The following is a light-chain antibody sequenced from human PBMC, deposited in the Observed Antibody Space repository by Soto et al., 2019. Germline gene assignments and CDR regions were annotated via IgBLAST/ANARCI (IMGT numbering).Light chain of an antibody. CDR1: QSVSSSY. Sequence: EIVLTQSPGTLSLSPGERATLSCRASQSVSSSYLARSQQKPGQAPRLLIYGASNRATGIPDRFSGSGSGTDFTLNISSMEPEEFAVYYCQQLGTSPFTFGPVTKVYIK. V-gene: IGKV3-20*01. J-gene: IGKJ3*01. CDR3: QQLGTSPFT. CDR2: GAS.